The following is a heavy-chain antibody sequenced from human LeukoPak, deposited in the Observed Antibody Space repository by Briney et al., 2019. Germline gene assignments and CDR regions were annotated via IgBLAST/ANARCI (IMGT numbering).Heavy chain of an antibody. Sequence: KPSETLSLTCTVSGGSISSYYWSWIRQPPGKGLEWIGYIYYSGSTNYNPSLKSRVTISVDTSKNQFSLKLSSVTAADTAVYYCAIMGDYDAFDIWDQGTMVTVSS. J-gene: IGHJ3*02. CDR3: AIMGDYDAFDI. D-gene: IGHD4-17*01. V-gene: IGHV4-59*01. CDR2: IYYSGST. CDR1: GGSISSYY.